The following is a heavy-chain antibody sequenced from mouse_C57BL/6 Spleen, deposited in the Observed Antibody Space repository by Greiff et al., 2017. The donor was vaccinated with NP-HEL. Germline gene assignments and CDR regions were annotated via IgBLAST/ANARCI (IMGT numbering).Heavy chain of an antibody. CDR2: ISYDGSN. Sequence: EVKVEESGPGLVKPSQSLSLTCSVTGYSITSGYYWNWIRQFPGNKLEWMGYISYDGSNNYNPSLKNRISITRDTSKNQFFLKLNSVTTEDTATYYCARALYGKGWYFDVWGTGTTVTVSS. V-gene: IGHV3-6*01. J-gene: IGHJ1*03. D-gene: IGHD2-1*01. CDR1: GYSITSGYY. CDR3: ARALYGKGWYFDV.